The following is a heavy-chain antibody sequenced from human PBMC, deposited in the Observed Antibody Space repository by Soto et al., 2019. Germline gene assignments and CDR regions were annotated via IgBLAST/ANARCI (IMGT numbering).Heavy chain of an antibody. CDR3: AKDRKVSDDDCWSGYYTSHYYYGMDV. D-gene: IGHD3-3*01. V-gene: IGHV3-30*18. Sequence: QVQLVESGGGVVQPGRSLRLSCAASGFTFSSYGMHWVRQAPGKGLEWVAVISYDGSNKYYADSVKGRFTISRDNSKNTLNLQMNSLRGEDTAVYYCAKDRKVSDDDCWSGYYTSHYYYGMDVWGQGTTVTVSS. CDR1: GFTFSSYG. J-gene: IGHJ6*02. CDR2: ISYDGSNK.